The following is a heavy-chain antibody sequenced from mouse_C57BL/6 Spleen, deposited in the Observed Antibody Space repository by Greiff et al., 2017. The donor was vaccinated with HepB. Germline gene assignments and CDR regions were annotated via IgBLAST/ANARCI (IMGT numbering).Heavy chain of an antibody. D-gene: IGHD1-1*01. CDR1: GYTFTSYW. J-gene: IGHJ3*01. V-gene: IGHV1-61*01. Sequence: VQLQQSGAELVRPGSSVKLSCKASGYTFTSYWMDWVKQRPGQGLEWIGNIYPSDSETHYNQKFKDKATLTVDKSSSTTYMQRSSLTSEDSAAYYWARNYGSSGCAYWGQGTLVTVAA. CDR3: ARNYGSSGCAY. CDR2: IYPSDSET.